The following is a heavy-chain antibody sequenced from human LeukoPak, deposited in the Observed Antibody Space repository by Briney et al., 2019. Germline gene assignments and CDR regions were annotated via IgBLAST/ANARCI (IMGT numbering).Heavy chain of an antibody. D-gene: IGHD2-2*01. V-gene: IGHV1-69*13. CDR2: IIPIFGTA. CDR1: GGTFSSYA. CDR3: ARVVVVPAARADGYYYGMDV. Sequence: SVKVSCKASGGTFSSYAISWVRQAPGQGLEWMGGIIPIFGTANYAQKFQGRVTITADESTSTAYMELSSLRSEDTAVYYCARVVVVPAARADGYYYGMDVWGQGTTVTVSS. J-gene: IGHJ6*02.